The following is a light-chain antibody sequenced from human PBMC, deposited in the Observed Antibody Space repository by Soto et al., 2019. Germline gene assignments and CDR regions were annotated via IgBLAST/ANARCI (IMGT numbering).Light chain of an antibody. Sequence: IQLTQSPSSPSASVGDRGTITCRASQDIDIYLAWYQQKPGEAPKLLIYAASTLYGGVPSRFSGSGSGTEFTLTISSLQSEDFAVYYCQQYNNWWTFGQGTKVDIK. CDR1: QDIDIY. J-gene: IGKJ1*01. CDR2: AAS. V-gene: IGKV1-9*01. CDR3: QQYNNWWT.